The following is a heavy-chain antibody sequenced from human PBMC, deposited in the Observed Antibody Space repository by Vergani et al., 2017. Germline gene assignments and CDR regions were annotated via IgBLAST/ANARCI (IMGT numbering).Heavy chain of an antibody. CDR3: ARFLVEIRGRYFDY. V-gene: IGHV3-33*01. J-gene: IGHJ4*02. Sequence: QVQLVESGGGVVQPGRSLRLSCAASGFTFSSYGMHWVRQAPGKGLEWVAVIWYDGSNKYYADSVKGRFTISRDNSKNTLYLQMNSLRAEDTAVYYCARFLVEIRGRYFDYWGQGTLVTVSS. CDR2: IWYDGSNK. D-gene: IGHD5-24*01. CDR1: GFTFSSYG.